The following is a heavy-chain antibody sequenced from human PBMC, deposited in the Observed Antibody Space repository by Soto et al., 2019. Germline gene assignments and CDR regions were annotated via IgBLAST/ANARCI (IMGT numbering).Heavy chain of an antibody. CDR1: GYTFTSYP. V-gene: IGHV1-3*01. CDR3: ARAGYSYAPPYYGMDV. Sequence: ASVKVSCKASGYTFTSYPTHWVRQAPGQRLEWMGWIDAGNGNTKYSQKFRGRVTFTTDTSASTAYMDLSSLRSEDTAVYYCARAGYSYAPPYYGMDVCGQGPTVTVSS. D-gene: IGHD5-18*01. CDR2: IDAGNGNT. J-gene: IGHJ6*02.